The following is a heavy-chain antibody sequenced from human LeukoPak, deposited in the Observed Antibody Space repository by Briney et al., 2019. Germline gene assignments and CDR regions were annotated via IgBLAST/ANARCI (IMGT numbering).Heavy chain of an antibody. CDR3: ARDRGVVAATSGWFDP. D-gene: IGHD2-15*01. CDR2: IYGGGRT. Sequence: GGSLRLSCAASGFTVSSNYMSWVRQAPGKGLEWVSIIYGGGRTDYADSVKGRFTISRDNSKNTLYLQMNSLRAEDTAVYYCARDRGVVAATSGWFDPWGQGTLVTVSS. CDR1: GFTVSSNY. J-gene: IGHJ5*02. V-gene: IGHV3-66*01.